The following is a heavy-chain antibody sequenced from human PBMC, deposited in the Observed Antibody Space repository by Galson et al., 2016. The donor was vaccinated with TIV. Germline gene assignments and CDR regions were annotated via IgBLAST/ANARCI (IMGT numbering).Heavy chain of an antibody. Sequence: SETLSLTCTVSGVSISSSSYYWGWIRQPPGKGLEWIGSIYYSGSTNYNPSLTSRVTISLDTPKNQFSLKLSSVTAADTAVYYGARDMGITMSNDPFNIWGQGTKVTVSS. CDR3: ARDMGITMSNDPFNI. D-gene: IGHD3-22*01. V-gene: IGHV4-39*07. J-gene: IGHJ3*02. CDR1: GVSISSSSYY. CDR2: IYYSGST.